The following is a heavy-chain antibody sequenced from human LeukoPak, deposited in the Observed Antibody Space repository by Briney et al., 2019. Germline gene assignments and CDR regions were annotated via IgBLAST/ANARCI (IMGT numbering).Heavy chain of an antibody. Sequence: PSETLSLTCTISGGSISSYYWSWIRQPPGKGLEWIGYIYYTGSTNHNPSLKSRVTISVDTSKDQFSLKLSSVTAADTAVYYCARVVYSGYDFRGAMDVWGKGTTVTVSS. D-gene: IGHD5-12*01. V-gene: IGHV4-59*01. CDR3: ARVVYSGYDFRGAMDV. CDR2: IYYTGST. CDR1: GGSISSYY. J-gene: IGHJ6*03.